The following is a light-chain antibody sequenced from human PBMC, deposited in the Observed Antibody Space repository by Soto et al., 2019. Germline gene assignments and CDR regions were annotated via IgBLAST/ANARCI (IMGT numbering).Light chain of an antibody. V-gene: IGLV1-40*01. CDR2: GNS. J-gene: IGLJ2*01. Sequence: QSVLTQPPSVSGAPGQRVTISCTGSSSNIGAGYNVHWYQQLPETAPKLLIYGNSNRPSGVPDRFSGSKSGTSASLAITGLQAEDEADYYRQSYDSSLTVVFGGGTKVTVL. CDR1: SSNIGAGYN. CDR3: QSYDSSLTVV.